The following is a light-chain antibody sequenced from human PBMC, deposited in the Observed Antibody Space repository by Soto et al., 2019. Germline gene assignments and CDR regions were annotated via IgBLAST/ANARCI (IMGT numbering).Light chain of an antibody. V-gene: IGKV3-15*01. CDR3: QQYNAWPQT. J-gene: IGKJ2*01. CDR2: RTS. Sequence: DIVLTQSPDTLSASPGERATLSCRASHSVAGNIAWYQQTPGQAPSLLIYRTSTRATGTPARFSGSGAGTEFTLTISSLQSEDFAIYSCQQYNAWPQTFGQGTKLEIK. CDR1: HSVAGN.